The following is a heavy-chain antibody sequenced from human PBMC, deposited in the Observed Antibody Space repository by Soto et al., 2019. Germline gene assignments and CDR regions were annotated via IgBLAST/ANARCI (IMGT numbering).Heavy chain of an antibody. CDR2: INPSGGST. CDR3: ARSGYSGYDSPDAFDI. D-gene: IGHD5-12*01. CDR1: GYTFTSYY. Sequence: ASVKVSCKASGYTFTSYYMHWVRQAPGQGLEWMGIINPSGGSTSYAQKFQGRVTMTRDTSTSTVYMELSSLRSEDTAVYYCARSGYSGYDSPDAFDIWGQGTMVTVPS. V-gene: IGHV1-46*03. J-gene: IGHJ3*02.